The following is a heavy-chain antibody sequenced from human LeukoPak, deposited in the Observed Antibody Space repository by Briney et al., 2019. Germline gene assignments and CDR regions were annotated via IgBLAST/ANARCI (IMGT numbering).Heavy chain of an antibody. CDR1: GGSISSSTSY. CDR2: IFYSGST. Sequence: SETLSLTCTVSGGSISSSTSYWGWTRQPPGKGLEWIGTIFYSGSTYYSPSLKTRVTMSVDTSKNQFSLKLSSVAATDTAVYYCARFLVGFADYWGQGALVAVSS. J-gene: IGHJ4*02. CDR3: ARFLVGFADY. D-gene: IGHD1-26*01. V-gene: IGHV4-39*01.